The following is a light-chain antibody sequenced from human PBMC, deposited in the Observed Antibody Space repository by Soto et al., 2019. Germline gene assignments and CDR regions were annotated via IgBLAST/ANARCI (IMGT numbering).Light chain of an antibody. Sequence: QSVLTQPASVSGSPGQSISISCTGTSSDVGSYDYVSWHQQHPGKAPKLLIYEVRNRPSEVSNRFSGSKSGNTASLTISGLQTEDEADYYCSSYTSSSTRVFGTGTKVTVL. CDR2: EVR. V-gene: IGLV2-14*01. J-gene: IGLJ1*01. CDR1: SSDVGSYDY. CDR3: SSYTSSSTRV.